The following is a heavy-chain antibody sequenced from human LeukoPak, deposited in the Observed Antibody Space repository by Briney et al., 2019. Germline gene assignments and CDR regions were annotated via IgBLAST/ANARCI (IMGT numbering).Heavy chain of an antibody. CDR2: INPNSGGT. V-gene: IGHV1-2*02. D-gene: IGHD5-18*01. CDR3: ARVGYGLPHAFDI. Sequence: AAVRRSCTASGYTFTGYYMHWVRQAPGQGLEWMGWINPNSGGTNYAQKFQGRVTMTRDTSISTAYMELSRLRSDDTAVYYCARVGYGLPHAFDIWGQEPVDTVSS. CDR1: GYTFTGYY. J-gene: IGHJ3*02.